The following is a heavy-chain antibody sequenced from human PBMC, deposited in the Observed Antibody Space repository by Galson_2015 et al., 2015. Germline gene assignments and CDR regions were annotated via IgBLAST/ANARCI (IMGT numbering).Heavy chain of an antibody. CDR3: ARPQLRYFDRLYSLGAFDI. Sequence: SVKVSCKASGYTFTSYAMHWVRQAPGQRLEWMGWINAGNGNTRYSQKFQGRVTITRDTSASTAYMELSSLRSEDTAVYYCARPQLRYFDRLYSLGAFDIWGQGTMVTVSS. CDR2: INAGNGNT. V-gene: IGHV1-3*01. J-gene: IGHJ3*02. D-gene: IGHD3-9*01. CDR1: GYTFTSYA.